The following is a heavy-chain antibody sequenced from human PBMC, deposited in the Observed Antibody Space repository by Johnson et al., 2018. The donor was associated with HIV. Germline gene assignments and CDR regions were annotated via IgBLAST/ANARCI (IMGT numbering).Heavy chain of an antibody. CDR3: ARDDDYSKVRAFDI. CDR2: INWNGGST. Sequence: VQLVESGGGVVQPGGSLRLSCAVSGFTLSSYGMSWVRQAPGKGLEWVSGINWNGGSTGYADSVKGRFTISRDNAKNSLYLQMNSLRAEDTAVYYCARDDDYSKVRAFDIWGQGTMVTVSS. V-gene: IGHV3-20*04. CDR1: GFTLSSYG. J-gene: IGHJ3*02. D-gene: IGHD4-11*01.